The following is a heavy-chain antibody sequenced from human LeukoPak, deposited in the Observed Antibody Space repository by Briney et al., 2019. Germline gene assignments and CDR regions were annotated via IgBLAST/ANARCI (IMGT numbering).Heavy chain of an antibody. CDR2: VYPGDSDT. CDR1: GYSFTSYW. D-gene: IGHD4-17*01. CDR3: ARTTVTTGAYFPH. V-gene: IGHV5-51*07. J-gene: IGHJ1*01. Sequence: GESLKISCKGSGYSFTSYWIGWVHQMPGKGLEWMGIVYPGDSDTRYSPSFQGQVTISADKSISTAYLQWSSLKASDTAMYYCARTTVTTGAYFPHWGQGTLVTVSS.